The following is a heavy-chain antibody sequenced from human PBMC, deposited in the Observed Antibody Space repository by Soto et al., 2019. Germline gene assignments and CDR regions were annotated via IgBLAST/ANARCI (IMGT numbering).Heavy chain of an antibody. CDR2: ISGSGSTI. CDR3: ARDEIESGSFYYYGMDV. D-gene: IGHD1-1*01. J-gene: IGHJ6*02. Sequence: GVLRLSCAASGLTFSDYYMSWVRQAPGKGLEWVSYISGSGSTIYYADSVKGRFTISRDNAKNSLYLQMNSLRAEDTAVYYCARDEIESGSFYYYGMDVWGQGTTVTVSS. CDR1: GLTFSDYY. V-gene: IGHV3-11*01.